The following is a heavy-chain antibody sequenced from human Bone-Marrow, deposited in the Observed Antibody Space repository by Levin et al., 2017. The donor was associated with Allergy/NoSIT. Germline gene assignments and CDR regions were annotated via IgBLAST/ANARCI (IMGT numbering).Heavy chain of an antibody. CDR2: IYYSGST. Sequence: SQTLSLTCTVSGASLSGSTYYWGWIRQPPGKGLEWIGRIYYSGSTHYNPSLKSRVTISVVTSTNQFSLELTSLTAADTAVYYCARHVNPRYNYYYMDVWGKGTTVAVSS. CDR1: GASLSGSTYY. V-gene: IGHV4-39*01. D-gene: IGHD5-18*01. J-gene: IGHJ6*03. CDR3: ARHVNPRYNYYYMDV.